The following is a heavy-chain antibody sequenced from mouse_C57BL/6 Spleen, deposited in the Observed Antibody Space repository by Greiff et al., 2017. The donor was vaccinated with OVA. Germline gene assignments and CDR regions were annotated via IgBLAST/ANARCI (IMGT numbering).Heavy chain of an antibody. Sequence: QVQLQQPGAELVRPGSSVKLSCKASGYTFTSYWMDWVQQRPGQGLEWIGNIYPSDSETHYNQKFKDKATLTVDKSSSTAYMQLSSLTSEDSAVYYGARVGDYGSSFGFAYWGQGTLVTVSA. D-gene: IGHD1-1*01. V-gene: IGHV1-61*01. J-gene: IGHJ3*01. CDR1: GYTFTSYW. CDR3: ARVGDYGSSFGFAY. CDR2: IYPSDSET.